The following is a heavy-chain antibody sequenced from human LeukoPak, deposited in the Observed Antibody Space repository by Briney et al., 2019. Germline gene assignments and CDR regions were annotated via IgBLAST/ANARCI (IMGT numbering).Heavy chain of an antibody. V-gene: IGHV1-24*01. Sequence: GASVKVSCKASGYTLTSYGISWVRQAPGQGLEWMGSFDCEDRDTIYAPKVQDRVTMTVDTSTDTAYMELNSLRSEDTAVYYCATRTPPIRGIIRTYFYLGMDVWGQGTTVIVSS. CDR3: ATRTPPIRGIIRTYFYLGMDV. D-gene: IGHD3-10*01. CDR2: FDCEDRDT. CDR1: GYTLTSYG. J-gene: IGHJ6*02.